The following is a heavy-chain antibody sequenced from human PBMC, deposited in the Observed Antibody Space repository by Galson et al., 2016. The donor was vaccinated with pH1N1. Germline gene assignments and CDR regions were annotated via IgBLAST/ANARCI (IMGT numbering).Heavy chain of an antibody. CDR3: ARSAAMNVDY. D-gene: IGHD6-25*01. J-gene: IGHJ4*02. V-gene: IGHV4-59*12. CDR1: GAYITSSY. Sequence: SETLSLTCSVSGAYITSSYWSWIRRPPGERLEWIAYIHYSGATHYNPSLRSRVAMSVDASKNQFSLKLSSVTAADTAVYYCARSAAMNVDYWGQGTLVTVSS. CDR2: IHYSGAT.